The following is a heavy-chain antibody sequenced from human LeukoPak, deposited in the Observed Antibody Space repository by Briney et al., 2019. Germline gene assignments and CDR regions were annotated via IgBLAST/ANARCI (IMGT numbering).Heavy chain of an antibody. V-gene: IGHV3-33*01. Sequence: GGSLRLSCAASGFTFSSYGIHWVRQAPGKGLEWVAVIWYDGSNKYYADSVKGRFTISRDNSKNTLYLQMNSLRAEDTAVYYCAGGAFVAVAGPYFDYWGQGTLVTVSS. J-gene: IGHJ4*02. CDR2: IWYDGSNK. CDR1: GFTFSSYG. CDR3: AGGAFVAVAGPYFDY. D-gene: IGHD6-19*01.